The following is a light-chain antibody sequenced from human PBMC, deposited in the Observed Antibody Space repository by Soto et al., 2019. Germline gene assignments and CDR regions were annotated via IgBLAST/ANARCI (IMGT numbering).Light chain of an antibody. Sequence: EVLVTQSPATLSVSPGEGVTLSCRASQSVSTDLAWYQQKPGQAPRLLIYGASIRAIGVPDRFSGSGSGTDFTFTISSLQSEDSAIYYCQQYFRWPPWTFGHGTKVEV. CDR3: QQYFRWPPWT. CDR1: QSVSTD. CDR2: GAS. J-gene: IGKJ1*01. V-gene: IGKV3-15*01.